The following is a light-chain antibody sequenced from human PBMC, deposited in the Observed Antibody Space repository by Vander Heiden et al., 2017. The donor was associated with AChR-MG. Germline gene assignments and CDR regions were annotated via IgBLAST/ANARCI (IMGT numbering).Light chain of an antibody. CDR1: QSVGSN. Sequence: EEVMTQSPATLSVSPGERATLSCRASQSVGSNLAWYHQKPGQAPRLLIYGASTRATGIPARFSGSGSGTDFTLTISSLQSEDFAVYYCQQYNNWPPLTFGGGTKVEIK. CDR3: QQYNNWPPLT. J-gene: IGKJ4*01. CDR2: GAS. V-gene: IGKV3-15*01.